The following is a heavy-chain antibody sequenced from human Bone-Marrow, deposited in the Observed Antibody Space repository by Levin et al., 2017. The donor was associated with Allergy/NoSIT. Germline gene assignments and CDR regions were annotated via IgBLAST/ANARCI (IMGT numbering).Heavy chain of an antibody. V-gene: IGHV3-30*18. CDR2: IPDDGSRK. Sequence: QTGGSLRLSCAASGFTFSSYHMHWVRQAPGKGLEWVAAIPDDGSRKHYADSVKGRFTISRDNSKSTLYLQVNSLKAEDTALYYCAKQSPQDSSGLDYWGQGTLVTVSS. CDR1: GFTFSSYH. J-gene: IGHJ4*02. CDR3: AKQSPQDSSGLDY. D-gene: IGHD6-19*01.